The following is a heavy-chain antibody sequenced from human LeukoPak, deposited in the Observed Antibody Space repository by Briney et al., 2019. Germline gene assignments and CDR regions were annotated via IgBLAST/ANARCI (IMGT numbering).Heavy chain of an antibody. CDR1: GGSFRGYY. CDR3: ARGRYYYGSGSYYTPYYYSYMDV. Sequence: ETLSLTCAVCGGSFRGYYWSGIRQPPGRGLEGIGEIKHSGSTNYNPSLKRRVPISGDTSKNQFSLTLSSVTAADTAVYYCARGRYYYGSGSYYTPYYYSYMDVWGKGTPVTVSS. V-gene: IGHV4-34*01. J-gene: IGHJ6*03. D-gene: IGHD3-10*01. CDR2: IKHSGST.